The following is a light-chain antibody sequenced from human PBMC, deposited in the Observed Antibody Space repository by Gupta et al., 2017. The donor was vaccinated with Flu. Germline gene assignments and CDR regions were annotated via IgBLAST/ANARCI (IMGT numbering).Light chain of an antibody. J-gene: IGLJ1*01. CDR3: SSYTSRGTYV. CDR1: NSDVYAYRY. V-gene: IGLV2-14*01. Sequence: QSALSQPASVSGSPGQSITIPCTGTNSDVYAYRYVSWYQQHPGKGPKVMIFEVSNRPSGVSNRFSGSKSGNTASLTISGRQAEDEADYYCSSYTSRGTYVFGTGTKVTVL. CDR2: EVS.